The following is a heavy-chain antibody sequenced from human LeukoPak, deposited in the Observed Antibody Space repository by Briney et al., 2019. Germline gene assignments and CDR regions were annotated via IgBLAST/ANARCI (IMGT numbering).Heavy chain of an antibody. CDR1: GGSISSSSYY. J-gene: IGHJ4*02. D-gene: IGHD5-24*01. CDR2: IYYSGST. V-gene: IGHV4-61*05. CDR3: ARGGRDDYLSFDY. Sequence: SETLSLTCTVSGGSISSSSYYWGWIRQPPGKGLEWIGYIYYSGSTNYNPSLKSRVTISVDTSKNQFSLKLSSVTAADTAVYYCARGGRDDYLSFDYWGQGALVTVSS.